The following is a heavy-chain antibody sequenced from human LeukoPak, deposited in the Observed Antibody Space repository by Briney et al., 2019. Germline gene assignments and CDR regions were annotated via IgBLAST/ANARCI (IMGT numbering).Heavy chain of an antibody. D-gene: IGHD2-15*01. CDR1: GFTLSSYG. CDR2: VGGGGSTT. CDR3: AKPHTPYCSGGTCYLFDY. J-gene: IGHJ4*02. Sequence: GGSLRLSCAASGFTLSSYGMSWVRQAPGKGLEWVSTVGGGGSTTYYADSVKGRLTISRDNSNNTVYLQMNSLRVDDTAVYYCAKPHTPYCSGGTCYLFDYWGQGTLVTVSS. V-gene: IGHV3-23*01.